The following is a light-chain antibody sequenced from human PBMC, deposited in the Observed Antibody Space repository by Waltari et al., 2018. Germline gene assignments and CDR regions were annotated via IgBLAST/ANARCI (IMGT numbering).Light chain of an antibody. CDR2: GNN. J-gene: IGLJ3*02. CDR3: QSYDSSLSGAWV. CDR1: SSNIGAGYD. Sequence: QSVLTQPPSVSGAPGQRVTISCTGSSSNIGAGYDVHWFQQLPGTAPKLLIYGNNNRPSGVPDRFSGSKSGTSASLAISGLQAEDEADYHCQSYDSSLSGAWVFGG. V-gene: IGLV1-40*01.